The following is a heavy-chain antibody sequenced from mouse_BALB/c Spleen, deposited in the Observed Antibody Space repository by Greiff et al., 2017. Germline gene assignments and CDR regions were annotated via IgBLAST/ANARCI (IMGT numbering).Heavy chain of an antibody. CDR3: TRGGYYGYVNY. Sequence: QVQLQQSGAELVKPGASVKLSCKASGYTFTSYYMYWVKQRPGQGLEWIGEINPSNGGTNFNEKFKSKATLTVDKSSSTAYMQLSSLTSEDSAVYYCTRGGYYGYVNYWGQGTTLTVSS. V-gene: IGHV1S81*02. CDR2: INPSNGGT. CDR1: GYTFTSYY. J-gene: IGHJ2*01. D-gene: IGHD1-2*01.